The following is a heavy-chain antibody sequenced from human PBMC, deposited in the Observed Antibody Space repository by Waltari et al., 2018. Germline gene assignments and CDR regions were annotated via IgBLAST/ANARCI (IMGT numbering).Heavy chain of an antibody. CDR2: IHGSGRT. D-gene: IGHD3-10*02. J-gene: IGHJ4*02. CDR3: ARDRGRGMFLDS. V-gene: IGHV4-4*02. CDR1: GAYMTGGSW. Sequence: QLQLQQSGPGLGMPSETLSLTSAASGAYMTGGSWWSWVRQTPGKGLGWVGQIHGSGRTNYNPSLEGRVTISMDMSNNKFSLRVSSATAADTAVYYCARDRGRGMFLDSWGQGILVSISP.